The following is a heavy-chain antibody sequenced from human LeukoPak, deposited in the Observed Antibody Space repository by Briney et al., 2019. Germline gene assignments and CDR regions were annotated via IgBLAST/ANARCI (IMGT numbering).Heavy chain of an antibody. CDR1: GFTVSSNY. V-gene: IGHV3-53*01. CDR3: ARDYYYGSGSYYNWFDP. Sequence: GGSLRLSCAASGFTVSSNYMTWVRQAPGKGLEWVSVIYSGGSTYYADSVKGRFTISGDNSKNTLYLQMNSLRAEDTAVYYCARDYYYGSGSYYNWFDPWGQGTLVTVSS. J-gene: IGHJ5*02. D-gene: IGHD3-10*01. CDR2: IYSGGST.